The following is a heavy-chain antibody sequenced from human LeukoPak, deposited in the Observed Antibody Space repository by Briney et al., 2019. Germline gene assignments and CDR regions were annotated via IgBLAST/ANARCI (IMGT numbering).Heavy chain of an antibody. Sequence: ASVKVSCKASGYTFTGYYMHWVRQAPGQGLEWMGWINPNSGGTNYAQKFQGRVTMTRDTSISTAYMELSRLRSDDTAVYYCARDPIVGATPFRDYYYYMDVWGKGTTVTISS. CDR1: GYTFTGYY. V-gene: IGHV1-2*02. CDR2: INPNSGGT. CDR3: ARDPIVGATPFRDYYYYMDV. D-gene: IGHD1-26*01. J-gene: IGHJ6*03.